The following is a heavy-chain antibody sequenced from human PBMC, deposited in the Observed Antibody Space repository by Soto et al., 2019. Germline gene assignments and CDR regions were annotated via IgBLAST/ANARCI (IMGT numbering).Heavy chain of an antibody. CDR1: GFTFSSYA. CDR2: ISSNGGST. D-gene: IGHD3-9*01. J-gene: IGHJ4*02. V-gene: IGHV3-64*01. Sequence: EVQLVESGGGLVQPGGSLRLSCAASGFTFSSYAMHWVRQAPGKGLEYVSAISSNGGSTYYANSVKGRFTISRDNSKNTLYLQMGSLRAEDMAVYYCARGRVGYDILTGYYMFPCDYWGQGTLVTVSS. CDR3: ARGRVGYDILTGYYMFPCDY.